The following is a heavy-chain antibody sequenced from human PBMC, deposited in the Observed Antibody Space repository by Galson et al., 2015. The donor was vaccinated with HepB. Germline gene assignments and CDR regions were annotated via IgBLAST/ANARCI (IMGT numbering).Heavy chain of an antibody. D-gene: IGHD4-17*01. Sequence: SETLSLTCTVSGGSISGYYWSWIRQPPGKGLEWIGEINHSGSTNYNPSLKSRVTISVDTSKNQFSLKLSSVTAADTAVYYCASGRGGDPEDWYFDLWGRGTLVTVSS. V-gene: IGHV4-34*01. CDR2: INHSGST. CDR3: ASGRGGDPEDWYFDL. J-gene: IGHJ2*01. CDR1: GGSISGYY.